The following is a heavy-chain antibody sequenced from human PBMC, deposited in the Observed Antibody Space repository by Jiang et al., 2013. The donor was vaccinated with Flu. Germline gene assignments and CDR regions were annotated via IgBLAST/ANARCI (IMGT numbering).Heavy chain of an antibody. Sequence: KPSETLSLTCIVSGGSINSNYWNWIRQPVGKGLEWIGRIYPSGRTDYNPSLKSRVTMSLDTSESQISLKLTSVTAADTAVYYCARGVTWVGWFDPWGQGTLVTVSS. CDR2: IYPSGRT. V-gene: IGHV4-4*07. D-gene: IGHD3-10*01. CDR3: ARGVTWVGWFDP. J-gene: IGHJ5*02. CDR1: GGSINSNY.